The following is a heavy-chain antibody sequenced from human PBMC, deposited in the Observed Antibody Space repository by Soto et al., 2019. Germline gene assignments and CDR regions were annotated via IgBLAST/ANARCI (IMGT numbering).Heavy chain of an antibody. J-gene: IGHJ4*02. V-gene: IGHV1-18*01. CDR2: ISAYNGNT. CDR1: GYTFTSYG. D-gene: IGHD2-15*01. CDR3: ARLGYCSGERCYIAYHLDY. Sequence: ASVKVSCKSSGYTFTSYGISWVRQAPGQGLEWMGWISAYNGNTNHAQKLQGRVTMTTDTSTSTAYMELRSLRSDDTAVYFCARLGYCSGERCYIAYHLDYWGQGALVTVSS.